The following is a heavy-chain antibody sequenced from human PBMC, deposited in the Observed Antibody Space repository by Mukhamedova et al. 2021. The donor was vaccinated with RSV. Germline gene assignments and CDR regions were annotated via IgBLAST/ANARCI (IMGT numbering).Heavy chain of an antibody. V-gene: IGHV1-2*02. Sequence: HWVRRAPGQGLQWMGWIKPNSGGTNYAQRFQGRVTMTRDTSINTAYMELSRLTSDDTAVYYCASGLENSPTSLHYCGQGTLVT. D-gene: IGHD2/OR15-2a*01. J-gene: IGHJ4*02. CDR2: IKPNSGGT. CDR3: ASGLENSPTSLHY.